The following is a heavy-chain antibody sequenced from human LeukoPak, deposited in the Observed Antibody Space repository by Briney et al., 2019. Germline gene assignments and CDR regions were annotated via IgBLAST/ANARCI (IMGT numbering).Heavy chain of an antibody. CDR2: IKQDGSAT. J-gene: IGHJ3*02. D-gene: IGHD1-26*01. CDR3: ARDVRATGALDI. V-gene: IGHV3-7*04. Sequence: GGSLRLSCIVSGFTFSNYWMNWVRQAPGKGLVWVANIKQDGSATYYVDSVRGRFTISRDNAENSLYLQMNSLRVDDTAVYYCARDVRATGALDIWGQGTLLTVSS. CDR1: GFTFSNYW.